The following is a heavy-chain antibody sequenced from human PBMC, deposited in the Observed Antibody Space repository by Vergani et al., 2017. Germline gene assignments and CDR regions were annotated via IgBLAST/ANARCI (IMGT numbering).Heavy chain of an antibody. CDR1: GGTFSSYT. CDR3: ARAQDDYGAYGAFDI. CDR2: IIPILGIA. Sequence: QVQLVQSGAEVKKPGSSVKVSCKASGGTFSSYTISWVRQAPGQGLEWMGRIIPILGIANYAQKFQGRVTITADKSTSTAYMELSSLRSEDTAVYYCARAQDDYGAYGAFDIWGQGTMVTVSS. D-gene: IGHD4-17*01. J-gene: IGHJ3*02. V-gene: IGHV1-69*02.